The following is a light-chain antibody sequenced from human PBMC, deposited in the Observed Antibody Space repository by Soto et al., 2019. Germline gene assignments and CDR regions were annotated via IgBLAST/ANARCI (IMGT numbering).Light chain of an antibody. CDR3: QQRLNWPPP. CDR1: QRVSSF. V-gene: IGKV3-11*01. CDR2: DAS. Sequence: EIVLTQSPATVSLSPGERATLSCRASQRVSSFVSWHQQTPGQAPRLLIYDASKRATGLPARFSGTGSGPDFPLTISSLAPEDFAVYSCQQRLNWPPPFGQGTRLEIK. J-gene: IGKJ5*01.